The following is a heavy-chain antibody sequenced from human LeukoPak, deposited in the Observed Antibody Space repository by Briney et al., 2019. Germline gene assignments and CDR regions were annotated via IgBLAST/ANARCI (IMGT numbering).Heavy chain of an antibody. CDR2: ITTSNYI. CDR1: GFTFSSHS. CDR3: VREQARGGSFDY. Sequence: GGSLRLSCVVSGFTFSSHSVNWVRQAPGKGLEWVLSITTSNYIFYADSVKGRFTISRDNAKNSLYLQMNGLRAKDTAVYYCVREQARGGSFDYWGQGTLVTVSS. V-gene: IGHV3-21*01. J-gene: IGHJ4*02. D-gene: IGHD2-15*01.